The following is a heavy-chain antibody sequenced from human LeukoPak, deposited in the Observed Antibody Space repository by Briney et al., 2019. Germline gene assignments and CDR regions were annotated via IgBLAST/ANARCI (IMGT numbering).Heavy chain of an antibody. D-gene: IGHD3-22*01. CDR2: IYYSGST. CDR3: ARDNPYYDSSGYLLSGAFDI. V-gene: IGHV4-31*03. CDR1: RGSISSGGYY. Sequence: SGTLSLTCTVSRGSISSGGYYWSWIRQHPGKGLEWIGYIYYSGSTYYNPSLKSRITISVDTSKNQFSLKLSSVTAADTAVYYCARDNPYYDSSGYLLSGAFDIWGQGTMVTVSS. J-gene: IGHJ3*02.